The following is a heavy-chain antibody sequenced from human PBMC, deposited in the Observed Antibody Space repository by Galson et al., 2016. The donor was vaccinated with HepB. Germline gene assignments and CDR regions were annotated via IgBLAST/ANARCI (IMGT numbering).Heavy chain of an antibody. J-gene: IGHJ4*02. CDR1: GYRFRDYD. D-gene: IGHD1-14*01. V-gene: IGHV1-8*01. CDR2: MNPNSGNT. Sequence: VKVSCKASGYRFRDYDVSWVRQAPGQGLEWMGWMNPNSGNTGYAQRLRGRIDMTSDASINTAYMELHSLRSEDTAVYYCARAIRNQLLSEYWGQGTLITVSS. CDR3: ARAIRNQLLSEY.